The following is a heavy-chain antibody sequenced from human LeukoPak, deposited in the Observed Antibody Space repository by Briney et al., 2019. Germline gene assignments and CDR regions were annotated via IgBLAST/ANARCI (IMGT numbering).Heavy chain of an antibody. D-gene: IGHD3-10*01. J-gene: IGHJ4*02. CDR3: ARDPTRSYYAPLDY. CDR2: IYSGGST. CDR1: GFTVSSNY. V-gene: IGHV3-53*01. Sequence: PGGSLRLSCAASGFTVSSNYMSWVRQAPGKGLEWVSVIYSGGSTYYADSVKGRFTISRDNAKNTLYLQMNSLRAEDTAVYYCARDPTRSYYAPLDYWGQGTLVTVSS.